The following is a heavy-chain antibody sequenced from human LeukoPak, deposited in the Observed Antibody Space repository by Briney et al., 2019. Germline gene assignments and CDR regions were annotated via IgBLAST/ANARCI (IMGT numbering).Heavy chain of an antibody. J-gene: IGHJ4*02. CDR2: ISSSGSTI. D-gene: IGHD5-12*01. Sequence: GGSLRLSCAASGFTFSSHEMNLVRQAPGKGLEWVSHISSSGSTIYYADSVKGRFTISRDNAKNSLYLQMNSLRAEDTAVYYCARGYSGYDCIDYWGQGTLVTVSS. V-gene: IGHV3-48*03. CDR1: GFTFSSHE. CDR3: ARGYSGYDCIDY.